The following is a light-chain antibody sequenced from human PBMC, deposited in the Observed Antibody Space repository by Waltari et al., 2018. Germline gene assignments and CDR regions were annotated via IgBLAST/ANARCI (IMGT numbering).Light chain of an antibody. V-gene: IGKV1-5*03. CDR3: QQYNSYPYT. CDR2: KAY. Sequence: DIQMTQSPSTLSTSVGDRVTISCRASQRISSWLAWYQQKPGKAPKLLIYKAYILESGVPSRFGGSGSGTEFTLTISSLQPDDFATYYCQQYNSYPYTFGQGTKLDI. CDR1: QRISSW. J-gene: IGKJ2*01.